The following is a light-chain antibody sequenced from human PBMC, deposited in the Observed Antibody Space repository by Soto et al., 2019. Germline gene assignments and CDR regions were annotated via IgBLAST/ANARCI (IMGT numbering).Light chain of an antibody. CDR1: QGISND. CDR2: GAS. J-gene: IGKJ3*01. Sequence: DIQMTQSPSALSASVGERVTITCLASQGISNDLAWYQQKPGKVPELLIYGASTLQSGVPSRFSGSGSGTDFTRTISSLQPEDVATYYCQKYVSAPFTFGPGTSVAIK. CDR3: QKYVSAPFT. V-gene: IGKV1-27*01.